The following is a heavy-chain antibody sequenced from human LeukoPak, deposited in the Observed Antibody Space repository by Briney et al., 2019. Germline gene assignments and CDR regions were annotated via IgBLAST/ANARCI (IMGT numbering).Heavy chain of an antibody. V-gene: IGHV3-23*01. CDR2: ISGSGGST. Sequence: GGSLRLSCAASGFTFSSYSMSWVRQAPGKGLEWVSAISGSGGSTYYADSVKGRFTISRDNSKNTLYLQMNSLRAEDTAVYYCAKGTYCSGGSCYYFDYWGQGTLVTVSS. D-gene: IGHD2-15*01. CDR1: GFTFSSYS. J-gene: IGHJ4*02. CDR3: AKGTYCSGGSCYYFDY.